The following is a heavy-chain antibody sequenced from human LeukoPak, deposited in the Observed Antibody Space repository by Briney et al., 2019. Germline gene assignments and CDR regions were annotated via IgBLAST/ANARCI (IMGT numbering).Heavy chain of an antibody. CDR2: IYTSGST. CDR3: ARRVAAAGSFSLVYYYHMDV. V-gene: IGHV4-61*02. Sequence: SETLSLTCTVSGGSISSGSYYWSWIRQPAGKGLEWIGRIYTSGSTNYNPSLKSRVTISVDTSKNQFSLKLSSVTAADTAVYYCARRVAAAGSFSLVYYYHMDVWGKGTTVTVSS. J-gene: IGHJ6*03. D-gene: IGHD6-13*01. CDR1: GGSISSGSYY.